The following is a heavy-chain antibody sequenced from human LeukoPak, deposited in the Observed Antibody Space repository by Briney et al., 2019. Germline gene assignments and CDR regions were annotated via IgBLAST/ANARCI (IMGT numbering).Heavy chain of an antibody. V-gene: IGHV1-18*01. Sequence: ASVKVSCKASGYTFTSYGISWVRQAPGQGLEWMGWISAYNGNTNYAQKLQGRVTMTTDTSTSTAYMELRSLRSDDTAVYYCARPGSGWPNADAFDIWGQGTIVTVSS. CDR1: GYTFTSYG. CDR2: ISAYNGNT. D-gene: IGHD6-19*01. CDR3: ARPGSGWPNADAFDI. J-gene: IGHJ3*02.